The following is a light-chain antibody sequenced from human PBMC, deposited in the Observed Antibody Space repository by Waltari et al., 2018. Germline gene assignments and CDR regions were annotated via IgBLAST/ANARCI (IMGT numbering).Light chain of an antibody. Sequence: QSLLTQPPSASGTPGQRVTIPCSGSSPNLGSNPVSWYQHLPGTAPKVPIYKNSQRPSGVPARFSGSKSGTSASLAMSGLRSEDEGDYYCAAWDNSLSAWVFGGGTKLTVL. J-gene: IGLJ3*02. CDR2: KNS. CDR1: SPNLGSNP. CDR3: AAWDNSLSAWV. V-gene: IGLV1-47*01.